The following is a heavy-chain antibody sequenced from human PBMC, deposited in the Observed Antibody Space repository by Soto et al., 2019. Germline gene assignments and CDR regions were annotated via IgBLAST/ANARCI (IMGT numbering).Heavy chain of an antibody. CDR2: INPNSGGT. V-gene: IGHV1-2*02. J-gene: IGHJ5*02. D-gene: IGHD2-2*02. CDR3: ARDSALALYLRPSGWFDP. CDR1: GYTFTGYY. Sequence: GASVKVSCKASGYTFTGYYMHWVRQAPGQGLEWMGWINPNSGGTNYAQKFQGRVTMTRDTSISTAYMELSRLRSDDTAVYYCARDSALALYLRPSGWFDPWGQGTLVTVSS.